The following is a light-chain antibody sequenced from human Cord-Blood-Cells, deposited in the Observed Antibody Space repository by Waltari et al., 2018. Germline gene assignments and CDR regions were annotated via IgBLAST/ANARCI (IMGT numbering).Light chain of an antibody. CDR2: AAS. Sequence: DLQMTPSPSSLSASVGDSVTLTCRASQSISSYLNWYQQKPGKAPKLLIYAASSLQSGVPSRFSGSGSGTDFTLTISSLQPEDFATYYCQQSYSTPFTFGPGTKVDIK. J-gene: IGKJ3*01. V-gene: IGKV1-39*01. CDR1: QSISSY. CDR3: QQSYSTPFT.